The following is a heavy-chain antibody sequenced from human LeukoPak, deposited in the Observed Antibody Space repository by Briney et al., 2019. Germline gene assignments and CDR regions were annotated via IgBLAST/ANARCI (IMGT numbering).Heavy chain of an antibody. V-gene: IGHV3-30*18. CDR2: ISYDGSDK. Sequence: PGRSLRLSCAASGFTFSSYVIHWVRQAPGKGLEWVALISYDGSDKFFADSVRGRFTISRDNSKNTLYLQMNSLRVEDTAVYYCAKDLATKYSLDYWGQGILVTVSS. J-gene: IGHJ4*02. D-gene: IGHD5-12*01. CDR3: AKDLATKYSLDY. CDR1: GFTFSSYV.